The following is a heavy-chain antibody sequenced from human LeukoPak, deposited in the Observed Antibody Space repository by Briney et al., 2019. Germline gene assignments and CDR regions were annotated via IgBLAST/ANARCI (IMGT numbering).Heavy chain of an antibody. CDR3: AKDRPIFKD. V-gene: IGHV3-23*01. CDR1: GFTFSSYA. Sequence: GGSLRLSCAASGFTFSSYAMSWVRQAPGRGLEWVSTISGSGGATYYADSVKGRFTISSDNSKNTLYLQMNSLRAEDTAVYYCAKDRPIFKDWGQGTQVTVSS. J-gene: IGHJ4*02. CDR2: ISGSGGAT.